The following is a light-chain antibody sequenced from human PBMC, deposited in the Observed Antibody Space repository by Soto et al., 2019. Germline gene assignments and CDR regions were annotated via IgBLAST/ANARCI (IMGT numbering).Light chain of an antibody. Sequence: EIVMTQSPATLSVSPGERATLSCRASQSVSSNLAWYQQKPGQAPRLLIYGASTRATGIPARFGGSGSGTDFTLTISSLQSEDVAVYYCQQYNLWPQTFGQGTNVEIK. V-gene: IGKV3-15*01. J-gene: IGKJ1*01. CDR3: QQYNLWPQT. CDR1: QSVSSN. CDR2: GAS.